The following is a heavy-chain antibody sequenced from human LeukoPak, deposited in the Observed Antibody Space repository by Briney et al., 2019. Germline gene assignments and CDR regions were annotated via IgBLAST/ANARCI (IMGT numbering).Heavy chain of an antibody. D-gene: IGHD3-22*01. CDR3: ATDYYDSSGYGDY. CDR2: IYYSGST. Sequence: SETLSLTCTVSGGSISSHYWSWIRQPPGKGLEWIGSIYYSGSTYYNPSLKSRVTISVDTSKNQFSLKLSSVTAADTAVYYCATDYYDSSGYGDYWGQGTLVTVSS. CDR1: GGSISSHY. J-gene: IGHJ4*02. V-gene: IGHV4-59*05.